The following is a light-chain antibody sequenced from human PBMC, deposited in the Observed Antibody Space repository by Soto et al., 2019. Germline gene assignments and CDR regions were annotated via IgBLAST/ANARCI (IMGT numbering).Light chain of an antibody. CDR2: AAS. J-gene: IGKJ4*01. V-gene: IGKV1-9*01. Sequence: DIQLPQSPSFLSASVGDRVTITCRASQGISSYLAWYQQKPGKAPKLLIYAASTLQSGVPSRFSGSGSGTEFTLTISSLQPEDFAPYYCQQPNGLTFGGGTKVEIK. CDR3: QQPNGLT. CDR1: QGISSY.